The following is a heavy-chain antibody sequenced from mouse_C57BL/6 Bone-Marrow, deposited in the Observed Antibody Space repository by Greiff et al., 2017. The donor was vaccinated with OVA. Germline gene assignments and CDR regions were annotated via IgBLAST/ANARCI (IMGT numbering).Heavy chain of an antibody. Sequence: DVMLVESGGGLVKPGGSLKLSCAASGFTFSSYAMSWVRQTPEKRLEWVATISDGGSYTYYPDNVKGRFTISRDNAKNNLYLQMSHLKSEDTAMYYCARSYYAMDYWGQGTSVTVSS. V-gene: IGHV5-4*03. CDR1: GFTFSSYA. J-gene: IGHJ4*01. CDR3: ARSYYAMDY. CDR2: ISDGGSYT.